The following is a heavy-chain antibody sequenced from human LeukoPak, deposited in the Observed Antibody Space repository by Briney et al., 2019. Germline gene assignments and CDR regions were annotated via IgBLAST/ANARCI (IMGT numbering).Heavy chain of an antibody. J-gene: IGHJ6*03. D-gene: IGHD2-2*01. CDR1: GFTFSSYA. CDR2: ISYDGSNK. Sequence: GGSLRLSCAASGFTFSSYAMHWVRQAPGKGLEWVAVISYDGSNKYYADSVKGRFTISRDNSKNTLYLQMNSLRAEDTAVYYCARDQDIVVVPAARFGYMDVWGKGTTVTVSS. V-gene: IGHV3-30*04. CDR3: ARDQDIVVVPAARFGYMDV.